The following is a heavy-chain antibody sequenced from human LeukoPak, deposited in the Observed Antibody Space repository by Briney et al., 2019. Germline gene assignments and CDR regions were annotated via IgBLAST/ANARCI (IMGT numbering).Heavy chain of an antibody. CDR3: ARVEFDGIAAAGSLDY. CDR2: FYYSGST. Sequence: SETLSLTCTVSGGSISSYYWSWIRQPPGKGLEWIGYFYYSGSTNYNPSLKSRVTISVDTSKNQFSLKVRSVTAADTAVYYCARVEFDGIAAAGSLDYWGQGILVTVSS. CDR1: GGSISSYY. V-gene: IGHV4-59*01. J-gene: IGHJ4*02. D-gene: IGHD6-13*01.